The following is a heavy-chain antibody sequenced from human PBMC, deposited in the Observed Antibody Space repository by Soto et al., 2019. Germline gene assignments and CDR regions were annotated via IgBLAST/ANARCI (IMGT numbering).Heavy chain of an antibody. J-gene: IGHJ3*02. D-gene: IGHD2-15*01. CDR3: ATGRQVRMADI. CDR1: KFTVSAYY. V-gene: IGHV3-11*03. Sequence: QVQLLESGGGLVKPGGSLRLSCAASKFTVSAYYMAWIRQAPGKGLDWISYISGDSSDRNYADSVKGRFTIYIDNAKNSLYLQMNRLTVEDTDVCFCATGRQVRMADIWGQGTMVTVSS. CDR2: ISGDSSDR.